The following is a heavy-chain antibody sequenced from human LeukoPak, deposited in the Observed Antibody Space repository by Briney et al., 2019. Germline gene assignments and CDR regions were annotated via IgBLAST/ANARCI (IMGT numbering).Heavy chain of an antibody. CDR3: ARSPRSIAAAGSTDY. D-gene: IGHD6-13*01. Sequence: ASVKVSCKASGYTFTGYYMHWVRQAPGQGLEWMGWINPNSGGTNYAQKFQGRVTMTTDTSTSTAYMELRSLRSDDTAVYYCARSPRSIAAAGSTDYWGQGTLVTVSS. J-gene: IGHJ4*02. V-gene: IGHV1-2*02. CDR2: INPNSGGT. CDR1: GYTFTGYY.